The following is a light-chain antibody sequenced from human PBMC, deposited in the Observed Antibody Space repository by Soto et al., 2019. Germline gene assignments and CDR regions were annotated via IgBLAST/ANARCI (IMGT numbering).Light chain of an antibody. J-gene: IGLJ2*01. CDR3: QSYDDSLRSVV. Sequence: QSALTQPPSVSGAPGQRVTVSCTGSSSNIGANYKVHWYQQLPGTAPKRLIYDDTNRPSGVPDRFSGSKSGTSASLAITGLQAEDEADYYCQSYDDSLRSVVFGGGTKLTVL. CDR1: SSNIGANYK. V-gene: IGLV1-40*01. CDR2: DDT.